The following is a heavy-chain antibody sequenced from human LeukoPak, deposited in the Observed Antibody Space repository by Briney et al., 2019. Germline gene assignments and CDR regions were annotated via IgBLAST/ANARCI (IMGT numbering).Heavy chain of an antibody. V-gene: IGHV3-20*04. J-gene: IGHJ4*02. CDR1: GFTFDDYG. D-gene: IGHD5-12*01. Sequence: SGGSLRLSCAASGFTFDDYGMSWVRQAPGKGLEWVSGINRNGGSTGYADSVKGRFTISRDNAKNSLYLQMNSLRAEDTALYYCARDGYSGYDSQDDYWGQGTLVTVSS. CDR3: ARDGYSGYDSQDDY. CDR2: INRNGGST.